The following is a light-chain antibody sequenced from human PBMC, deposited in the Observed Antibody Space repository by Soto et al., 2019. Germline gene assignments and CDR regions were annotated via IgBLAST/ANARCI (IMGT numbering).Light chain of an antibody. CDR3: QHYNSYSEA. CDR2: KAS. Sequence: IQMTQSPSSLSSSVGDRFTITFRSGQTINSYLNWHQQKPVKAPKLLIYKASNLKSGVPSRFSGSGSGTEFTLTISSLQPDDFATYYWQHYNSYSEAFGQGTKVDIK. V-gene: IGKV1-5*03. J-gene: IGKJ1*01. CDR1: QTINSY.